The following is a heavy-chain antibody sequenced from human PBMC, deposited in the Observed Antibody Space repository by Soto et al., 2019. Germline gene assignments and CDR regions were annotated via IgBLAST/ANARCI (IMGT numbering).Heavy chain of an antibody. CDR1: GDSITSSSHY. CDR3: ARSSIEPRVFMYPFDS. Sequence: QLQLQESGPGLVKPSETLSLTCTVSGDSITSSSHYWGWIRQPPGKGLECIANIYYDGNTYYNPSLKSRAAISLATSKNQFSLRLNSVTAADTAVYYCARSSIEPRVFMYPFDSWGQGTLVTVSS. D-gene: IGHD6-6*01. CDR2: IYYDGNT. J-gene: IGHJ4*02. V-gene: IGHV4-39*01.